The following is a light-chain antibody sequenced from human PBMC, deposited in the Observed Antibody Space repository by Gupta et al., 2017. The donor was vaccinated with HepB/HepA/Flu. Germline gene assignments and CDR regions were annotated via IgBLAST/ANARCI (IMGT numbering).Light chain of an antibody. J-gene: IGLJ3*02. CDR2: EVD. CDR3: CSYAGRSLV. Sequence: QSALTQPASVSGSPGQSITISCTGTSSDIGNYNFVSWYQQNPGKTPKLITYEVDKRPSGVSNRFSGSKSGNTDSMTISGLQADDEADYYCCSYAGRSLVFGGGTKVTVL. V-gene: IGLV2-23*02. CDR1: SSDIGNYNF.